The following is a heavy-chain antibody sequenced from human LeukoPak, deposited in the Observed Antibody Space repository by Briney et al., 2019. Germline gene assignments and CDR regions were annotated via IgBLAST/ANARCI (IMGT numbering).Heavy chain of an antibody. J-gene: IGHJ4*02. Sequence: GGSLRLSCAASGFTFSSYGMHWVRQAPGKGLEWVAVISYDGSNKYYADSVKGRFTISRDNSKNTLYLQMNSLRAEDTAVYYCAKDGDIVGATPLDYWGQGTLVTVSS. CDR2: ISYDGSNK. CDR3: AKDGDIVGATPLDY. V-gene: IGHV3-30*18. D-gene: IGHD1-26*01. CDR1: GFTFSSYG.